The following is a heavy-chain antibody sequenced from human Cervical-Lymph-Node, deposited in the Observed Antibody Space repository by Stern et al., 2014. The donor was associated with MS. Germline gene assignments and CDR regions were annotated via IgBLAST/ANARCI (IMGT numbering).Heavy chain of an antibody. D-gene: IGHD1-26*01. CDR2: IYYSGST. V-gene: IGHV4-59*01. Sequence: VQLVESGPGLVKPSETLSLTCTVSGGSISSYYWSWIRQPPGKGLEWIGYIYYSGSTNYNPSLKSRVTISVDTSKNQFSLKLSSVTAADTAVYYCARGGARPFDYWGQGTLVTVSS. CDR3: ARGGARPFDY. CDR1: GGSISSYY. J-gene: IGHJ4*02.